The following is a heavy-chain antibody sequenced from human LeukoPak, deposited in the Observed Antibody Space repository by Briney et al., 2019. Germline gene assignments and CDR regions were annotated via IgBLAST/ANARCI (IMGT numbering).Heavy chain of an antibody. J-gene: IGHJ6*04. V-gene: IGHV3-30*04. CDR3: ARDFGDIVVVVAATSSYLGFPDV. D-gene: IGHD2-15*01. CDR2: ISHDGSKK. CDR1: GFIFSSYA. Sequence: GRSLSLPCAASGFIFSSYAMHWVRQAPGKGLEWVAVISHDGSKKYYADSVKGRFTISRDNSKNTLYLQMNSLRAEDRAVYYCARDFGDIVVVVAATSSYLGFPDVWGKGTTVTVSS.